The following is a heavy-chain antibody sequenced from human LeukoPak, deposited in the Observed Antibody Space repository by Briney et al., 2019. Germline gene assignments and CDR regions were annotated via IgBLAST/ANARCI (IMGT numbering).Heavy chain of an antibody. CDR2: IYHSGST. V-gene: IGHV4-30-2*01. J-gene: IGHJ6*02. D-gene: IGHD3-10*01. CDR3: ARDLHFPGSGSYYFSTIYYYGMDV. Sequence: SETLSLTCAVSGGSISSGGYPWTWIRQPPGKGLEWIGYIYHSGSTYYNPSLRSRVTISVDRSKNQFYLKLSSVTAADTAVYYCARDLHFPGSGSYYFSTIYYYGMDVWGQGTTVTVSS. CDR1: GGSISSGGYP.